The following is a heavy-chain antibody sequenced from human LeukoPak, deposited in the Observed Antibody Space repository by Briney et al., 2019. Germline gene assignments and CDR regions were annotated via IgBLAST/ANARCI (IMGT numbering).Heavy chain of an antibody. CDR1: GGTFSSYA. V-gene: IGHV1-46*01. CDR2: INPSGGST. Sequence: ASVKVSCKASGGTFSSYAISWVRQAPGQGLEWMGIINPSGGSTSYAQKFQGRVTMTRDMSTSTVYMELSSLRSEDTAVYYCARTTPGGTLHYFDYWGQGTLVTVSS. J-gene: IGHJ4*02. D-gene: IGHD2-15*01. CDR3: ARTTPGGTLHYFDY.